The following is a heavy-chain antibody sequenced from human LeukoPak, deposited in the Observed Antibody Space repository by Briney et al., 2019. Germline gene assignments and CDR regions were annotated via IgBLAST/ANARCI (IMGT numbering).Heavy chain of an antibody. CDR3: ARGRRLYYYDSTPDY. V-gene: IGHV1-8*02. D-gene: IGHD3-22*01. Sequence: GASVKVSCKASGYTFTGYYMHWVRQATGQGLEWMGWMNPNSGNTGYAQKFQGRVTMTRNTSISTAYMELSSLRSKDTAVYYCARGRRLYYYDSTPDYWGQGTLVTVSS. J-gene: IGHJ4*02. CDR1: GYTFTGYY. CDR2: MNPNSGNT.